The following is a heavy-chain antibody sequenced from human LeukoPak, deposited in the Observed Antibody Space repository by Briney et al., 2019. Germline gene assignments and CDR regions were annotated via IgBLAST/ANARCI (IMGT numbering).Heavy chain of an antibody. V-gene: IGHV1-46*01. J-gene: IGHJ1*01. CDR3: ARWLLAYCGGDCYFEYFQH. CDR2: INPSGGST. Sequence: ASVKVSCKASGYTLTSYYMHWVRQAPGQGLEWMGIINPSGGSTSYAQKFQGRVTITTDESTSTAYMELSSLRSEDTAVYYCARWLLAYCGGDCYFEYFQHWGQGTLVTVSS. D-gene: IGHD2-21*02. CDR1: GYTLTSYY.